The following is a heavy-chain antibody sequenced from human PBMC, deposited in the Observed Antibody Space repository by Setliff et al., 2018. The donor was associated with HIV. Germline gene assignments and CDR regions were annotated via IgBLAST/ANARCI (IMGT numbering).Heavy chain of an antibody. CDR2: IIPIFDTT. Sequence: ASVKVSCKASGGTFSGYGISWVRQAPGQGLEWMGGIIPIFDTTNYAQKFQGRVTITADESTSTAYMELSSLRSEDTAVYYCAKGPLYSGYDLDYYCYYMDVWGKVTTVTVSS. CDR1: GGTFSGYG. J-gene: IGHJ6*03. D-gene: IGHD5-12*01. V-gene: IGHV1-69*13. CDR3: AKGPLYSGYDLDYYCYYMDV.